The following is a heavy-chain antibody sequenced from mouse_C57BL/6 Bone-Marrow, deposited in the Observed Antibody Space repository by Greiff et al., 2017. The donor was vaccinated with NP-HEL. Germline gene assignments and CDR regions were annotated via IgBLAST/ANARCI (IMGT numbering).Heavy chain of an antibody. D-gene: IGHD2-1*01. Sequence: EVQLQQSGPELVKPGASVKISCKASGYTFTDYYMNWVKQSHGKSLEWIGDINPNNGGTSYNQKFKGKATLTVDKSSSTAYMELRSLTSEDSAVYYCARGLYYPYAMDYWGQGTSVTVSS. V-gene: IGHV1-26*01. CDR2: INPNNGGT. CDR1: GYTFTDYY. J-gene: IGHJ4*01. CDR3: ARGLYYPYAMDY.